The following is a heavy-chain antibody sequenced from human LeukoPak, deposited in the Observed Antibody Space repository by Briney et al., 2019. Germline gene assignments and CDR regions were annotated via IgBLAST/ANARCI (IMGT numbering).Heavy chain of an antibody. CDR3: ARDLRGSSGSTYYYYYMGV. D-gene: IGHD6-19*01. Sequence: PGGSLRLSCAASGFTFSSYSMNWVRQAPGKGLEWVSYISSSGSTIYYADSVKGRFTISRDNAKNSLYLQMNSLRAEDTAVYYCARDLRGSSGSTYYYYYMGVWGKGTTVTVSS. J-gene: IGHJ6*03. V-gene: IGHV3-48*04. CDR2: ISSSGSTI. CDR1: GFTFSSYS.